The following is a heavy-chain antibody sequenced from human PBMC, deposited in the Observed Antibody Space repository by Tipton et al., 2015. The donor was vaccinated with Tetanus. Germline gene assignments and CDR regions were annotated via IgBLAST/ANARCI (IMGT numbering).Heavy chain of an antibody. V-gene: IGHV4-59*01. CDR2: IYYSGST. J-gene: IGHJ6*02. Sequence: TLSLTCTVSGGSISSYYWSWIRQPPGKGLEWIGYIYYSGSTNYNPSLKSRVTISVDTSKNQFSLKLSSVTAADTAVYYCARSVDTGEPMDVWGQGTTVTVSS. CDR3: ARSVDTGEPMDV. CDR1: GGSISSYY. D-gene: IGHD5-18*01.